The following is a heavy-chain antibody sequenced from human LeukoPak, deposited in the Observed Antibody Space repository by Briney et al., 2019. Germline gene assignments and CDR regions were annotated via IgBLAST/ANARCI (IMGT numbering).Heavy chain of an antibody. V-gene: IGHV3-66*01. CDR1: GFTVSSNY. J-gene: IGHJ4*02. D-gene: IGHD5-12*01. CDR3: ARDFTVVAPGSV. Sequence: PGGSLRLSCAASGFTVSSNYMSWVRQAPGKGLEWVSVVYSGGSTYYADSVKGRFTISRDNSKNTLYLQMNSLRAEDTAVYYCARDFTVVAPGSVWGQGTLVTVSS. CDR2: VYSGGST.